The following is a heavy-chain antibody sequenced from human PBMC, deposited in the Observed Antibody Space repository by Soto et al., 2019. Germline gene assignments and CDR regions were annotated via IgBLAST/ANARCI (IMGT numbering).Heavy chain of an antibody. CDR1: GFTFSRYA. Sequence: GGSLRLCCAASGFTFSRYAMSWVRQAPGKGLDWVSAISGSGHSTYYTDSVKGRFTISRDNSKNTLFLQMNSLTAEDTAVYYCAKDGSTTWNYYFDSWGQGILVTVSS. V-gene: IGHV3-23*01. CDR2: ISGSGHST. CDR3: AKDGSTTWNYYFDS. D-gene: IGHD2-2*01. J-gene: IGHJ4*02.